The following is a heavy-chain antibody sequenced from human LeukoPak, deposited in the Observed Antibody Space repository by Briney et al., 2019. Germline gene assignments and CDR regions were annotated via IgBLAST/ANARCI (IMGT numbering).Heavy chain of an antibody. J-gene: IGHJ5*02. CDR2: IYYSGNT. V-gene: IGHV4-39*07. D-gene: IGHD5-12*01. CDR3: AKEDPGNRQVANNWFDP. Sequence: SETLSLTCTVSGGSIRRSSSYWGWIRQPPGKGLEWIGSIYYSGNTYYNPSLKSRVTISVDTSKNQFSLKLSSVTAADTAVYYCAKEDPGNRQVANNWFDPWGQGTLVTVSS. CDR1: GGSIRRSSSY.